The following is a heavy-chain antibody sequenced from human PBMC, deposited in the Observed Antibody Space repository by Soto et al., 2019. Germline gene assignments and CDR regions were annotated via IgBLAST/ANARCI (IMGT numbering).Heavy chain of an antibody. D-gene: IGHD5-18*01. CDR1: GFTFSSYS. CDR3: ARDQPGYSYGYGLGY. Sequence: EVQLVEPGGGLVKPGGSLRLSCAASGFTFSSYSMNWVRQAPGKGLEWVSSISSSSSYIYYADSVKGRFTISRDNAKNSLYLQMNSVRAEDTAVYYCARDQPGYSYGYGLGYWGQGTLVTVSS. V-gene: IGHV3-21*01. CDR2: ISSSSSYI. J-gene: IGHJ4*02.